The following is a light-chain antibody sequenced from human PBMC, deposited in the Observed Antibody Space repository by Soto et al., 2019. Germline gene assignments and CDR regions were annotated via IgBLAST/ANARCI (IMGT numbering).Light chain of an antibody. J-gene: IGLJ3*02. CDR3: QTWGTGM. CDR2: LNSDGSH. V-gene: IGLV4-69*01. CDR1: SGHSSYA. Sequence: QPVLTQSPSASASLGASVKLTCTLSSGHSSYAIAWHQQQAEKGPRYLMKLNSDGSHSKGDGIPDRFSGSSSGAERYLTISRLQSEDEADYYCQTWGTGMFGGGTKLTVL.